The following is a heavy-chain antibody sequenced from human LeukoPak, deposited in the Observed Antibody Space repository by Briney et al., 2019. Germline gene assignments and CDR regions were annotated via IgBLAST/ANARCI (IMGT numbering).Heavy chain of an antibody. D-gene: IGHD3-22*01. J-gene: IGHJ5*02. Sequence: SETLSLTCAVYGGSFSVYYWSWIRQPPGKGLEWIGEINHSGSTNYNPSLKSRVTISVDTSKNQFSLKLSSVTAADTAVYYCARGDTYYYDSSGQRYNWFDPWGQGTLVTVSS. CDR2: INHSGST. CDR1: GGSFSVYY. V-gene: IGHV4-34*01. CDR3: ARGDTYYYDSSGQRYNWFDP.